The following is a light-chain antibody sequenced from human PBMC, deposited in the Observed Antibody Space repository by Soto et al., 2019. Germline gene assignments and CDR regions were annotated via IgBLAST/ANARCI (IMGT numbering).Light chain of an antibody. J-gene: IGKJ1*01. V-gene: IGKV3-20*01. Sequence: EIVLTQSPGTLSLSPGERATLSCRASESVSSTSLAWYQQKPGQAPRLLMYGVSSRATGIPDRFSSSGSGTDFTLTINRLEPEDFAVYFCQQYDNSVWTFGQGTKVDIK. CDR1: ESVSSTS. CDR2: GVS. CDR3: QQYDNSVWT.